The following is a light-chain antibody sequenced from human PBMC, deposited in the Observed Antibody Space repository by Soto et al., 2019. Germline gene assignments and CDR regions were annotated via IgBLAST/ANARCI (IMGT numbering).Light chain of an antibody. CDR3: SSYTSRSSSTYV. V-gene: IGLV2-14*01. CDR2: DVS. CDR1: SSDVGGYNY. J-gene: IGLJ1*01. Sequence: QSALTQPASVSGSPGQSITISCTGTSSDVGGYNYVSWYQQHPGKAPKVMIYDVSNRPSGVSNRFSGSKSGNTASLTISGLQAEDEADYYCSSYTSRSSSTYVFGTGTKLTVL.